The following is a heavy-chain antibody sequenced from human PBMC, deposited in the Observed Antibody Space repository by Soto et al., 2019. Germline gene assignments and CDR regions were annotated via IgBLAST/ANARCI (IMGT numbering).Heavy chain of an antibody. D-gene: IGHD4-17*01. CDR1: GFTFSSYG. Sequence: QVQLVESGGGVVQPGRSLRLSCAASGFTFSSYGMHWVRQAPGKGLEWVAVIWYDGSNKYYADSVKGRFTISRDNSKNTLYLQMNSLRGEDTAVYYCARGGDGDYGVYDYWGQGTLVTVSS. CDR3: ARGGDGDYGVYDY. J-gene: IGHJ4*02. V-gene: IGHV3-33*01. CDR2: IWYDGSNK.